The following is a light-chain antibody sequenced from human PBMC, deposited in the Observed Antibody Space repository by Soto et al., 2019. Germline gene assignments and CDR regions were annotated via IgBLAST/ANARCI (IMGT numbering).Light chain of an antibody. J-gene: IGKJ1*01. CDR3: QQYHNLWS. Sequence: IALTQSPATVSVSPGDRVTLSCWASQNIYSNLGWYQQRPGQAPRLIIYRASARPTGIPARFSGSGSGTEFTLTISSLQSEDFATYDCQQYHNLWSFGRGTKVESK. CDR1: QNIYSN. CDR2: RAS. V-gene: IGKV3-15*01.